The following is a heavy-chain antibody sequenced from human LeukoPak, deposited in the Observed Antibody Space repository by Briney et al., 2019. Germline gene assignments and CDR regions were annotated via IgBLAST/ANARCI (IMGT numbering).Heavy chain of an antibody. CDR3: LRASYSSSWYYLDY. D-gene: IGHD6-13*01. V-gene: IGHV3-23*01. CDR2: ISGSGGST. J-gene: IGHJ4*02. CDR1: GFTFSSYG. Sequence: GGSLRLSCAASGFTFSSYGMHWVRQAPGKGLEWVSAISGSGGSTYYADSVKGRFTIPRDNSKNTLYLQMNSLRAEDTAVYYCLRASYSSSWYYLDYWGQGTLVTVSS.